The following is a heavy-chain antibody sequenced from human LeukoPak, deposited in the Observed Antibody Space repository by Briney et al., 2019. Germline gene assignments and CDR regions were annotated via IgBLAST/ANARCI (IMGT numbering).Heavy chain of an antibody. J-gene: IGHJ6*02. CDR1: GFTVSSNY. Sequence: GGSLRLSCAASGFTVSSNYMSWVRQAPGKGLEWVSVIYSGGSTYYADSVKGRFTISRDNSKNTLYLQMNSLRAEDTAVYHCARPQKPYYYYYGMDVWGQGTTVTVSS. V-gene: IGHV3-53*01. CDR2: IYSGGST. CDR3: ARPQKPYYYYYGMDV.